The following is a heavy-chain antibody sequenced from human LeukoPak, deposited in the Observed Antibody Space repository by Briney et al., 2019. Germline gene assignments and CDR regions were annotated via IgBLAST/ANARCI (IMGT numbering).Heavy chain of an antibody. CDR2: ISSSSSYI. V-gene: IGHV3-21*01. CDR1: GFTFSSYG. J-gene: IGHJ4*02. D-gene: IGHD6-13*01. CDR3: ARVTTAAGIDY. Sequence: GGSLRLSCAASGFTFSSYGMSWVRQAPGKGLEWVSSISSSSSYIYYADSVKGRFTISRDNAKNSLYLQMNSLRAEDTAVYYCARVTTAAGIDYWGQGTLVTVSS.